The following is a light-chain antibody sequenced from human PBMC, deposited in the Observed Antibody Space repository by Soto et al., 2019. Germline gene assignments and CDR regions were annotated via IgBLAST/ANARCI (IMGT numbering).Light chain of an antibody. CDR3: QQSYMTPLT. CDR2: GAS. CDR1: QSVSSS. V-gene: IGKV1-39*01. Sequence: IQMTPSPSSPSASVGGPGILTFRASQSVSSSVNWYQQKSWKAPYLLILGASSLQSGVPSRFSGSGSGTDFTLTISSLLPEDFATYYCQQSYMTPLTFGGGTKVDIK. J-gene: IGKJ4*01.